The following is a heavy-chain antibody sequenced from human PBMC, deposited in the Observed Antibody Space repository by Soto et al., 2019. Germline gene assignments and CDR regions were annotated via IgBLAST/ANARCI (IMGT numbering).Heavy chain of an antibody. V-gene: IGHV3-30*18. CDR3: AKGNIVVVVAANYGYYMDV. D-gene: IGHD2-15*01. CDR1: GFTFSSYG. Sequence: GGSLRLSCAASGFTFSSYGMHWVRQAPGKGLEWVAVISYDGSNKYYADSVKGRFTISRDNSKNTLYLQMNSLRAEDTAVYYCAKGNIVVVVAANYGYYMDVWGKGTTVTVSS. J-gene: IGHJ6*03. CDR2: ISYDGSNK.